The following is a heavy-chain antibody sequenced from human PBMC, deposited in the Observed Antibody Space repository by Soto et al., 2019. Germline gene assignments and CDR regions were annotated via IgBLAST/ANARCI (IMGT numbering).Heavy chain of an antibody. J-gene: IGHJ4*02. V-gene: IGHV3-23*01. Sequence: SWISQNPGKGLEWVSAISGGVGSTYYADSVKGRFTISRDNSKNTLYLQMNNLRAEDTAVYYCAKPTMPVVVTPDYWGQGTLVTVSS. CDR3: AKPTMPVVVTPDY. CDR2: ISGGVGST. D-gene: IGHD3-22*01.